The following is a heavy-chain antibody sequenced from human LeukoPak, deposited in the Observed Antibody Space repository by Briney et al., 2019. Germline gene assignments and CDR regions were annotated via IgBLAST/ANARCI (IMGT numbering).Heavy chain of an antibody. CDR3: AATTLVGFGDFRRCFDS. D-gene: IGHD3-10*01. CDR1: GYIFTSYD. V-gene: IGHV1-8*01. Sequence: ASVTVSCKAPGYIFTSYDINWVRQATGQGLEWMGWMNPNSGNTGYAQKFQGRVTMTRNTSMSTAYMELSSLRSEDTAVYYCAATTLVGFGDFRRCFDSWGQGTLVTVSS. J-gene: IGHJ5*01. CDR2: MNPNSGNT.